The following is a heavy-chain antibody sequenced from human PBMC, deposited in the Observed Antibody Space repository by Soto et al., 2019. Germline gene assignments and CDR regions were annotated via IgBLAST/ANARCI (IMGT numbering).Heavy chain of an antibody. V-gene: IGHV3-33*01. CDR3: ARENGGSYAWGRYYFEY. CDR2: IWYDGSNK. J-gene: IGHJ4*02. D-gene: IGHD1-26*01. Sequence: QVQLVESGGGVVQPGRSLRLSCAASGFTFSSYGMHWVRQAPGKGLEWVAVIWYDGSNKYYADSVKGRFTISRDNSKNTLYLQMNSLRAEDTAVYYCARENGGSYAWGRYYFEYWGQGTLVTVSS. CDR1: GFTFSSYG.